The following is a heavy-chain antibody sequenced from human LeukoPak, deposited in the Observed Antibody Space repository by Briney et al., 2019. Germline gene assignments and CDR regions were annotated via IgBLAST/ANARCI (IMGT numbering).Heavy chain of an antibody. V-gene: IGHV3-66*02. CDR3: ARDWGGPSAAFDY. CDR1: GFTVSSNY. Sequence: GGSLRLSCAASGFTVSSNYMSWVRQAPGKGLEWVSVIYSGGSTYYADSVKGRFTISRDNSKNTLYLQMNSLRAEDTAVYYCARDWGGPSAAFDYWGQGTLVTVSS. J-gene: IGHJ4*02. D-gene: IGHD2-21*01. CDR2: IYSGGST.